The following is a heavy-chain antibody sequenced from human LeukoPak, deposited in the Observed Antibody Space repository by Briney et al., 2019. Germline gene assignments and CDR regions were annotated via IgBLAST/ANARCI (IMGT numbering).Heavy chain of an antibody. J-gene: IGHJ5*02. D-gene: IGHD3-3*01. V-gene: IGHV4-38-2*01. CDR1: GDSISSGYY. Sequence: SETLSLTCAVSGDSISSGYYWGWIRQPPGEGLEWIGNIYHSGSTYHNPSLKSRVTISVDTSKNQFSLKLSSVTAADTAVYYCARHSSYENWFDPWGQGTLVTVSS. CDR3: ARHSSYENWFDP. CDR2: IYHSGST.